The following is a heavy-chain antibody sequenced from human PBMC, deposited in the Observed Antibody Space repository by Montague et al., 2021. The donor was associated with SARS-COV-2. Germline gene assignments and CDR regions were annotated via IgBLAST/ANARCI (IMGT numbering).Heavy chain of an antibody. CDR2: INHSGST. J-gene: IGHJ5*02. Sequence: SETLSLTCAVYGGSISGYYWAWIRQTPAKGLELIGEINHSGSTNYNPYLKIRLTISVDTSKKQFSLTLNSMTAADTAVYYCARGADYDFWSGFLRYKWFDPWGQGTPDTVSS. CDR1: GGSISGYY. D-gene: IGHD3-3*01. V-gene: IGHV4-34*01. CDR3: ARGADYDFWSGFLRYKWFDP.